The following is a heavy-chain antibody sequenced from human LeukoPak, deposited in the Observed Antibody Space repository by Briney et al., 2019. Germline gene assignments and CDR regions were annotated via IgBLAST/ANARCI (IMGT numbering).Heavy chain of an antibody. Sequence: GGSLRLSCTASGFTFSSYTMSWVRQAPGKGLKWVSTITTGGPNTYYAYSVKGRFTVSRDDSTNTLYLQMNSLRAEDTAVYYCAKDGGLWVSAHWGDSWGRGTLVTVSS. CDR1: GFTFSSYT. V-gene: IGHV3-23*01. CDR3: AKDGGLWVSAHWGDS. CDR2: ITTGGPNT. D-gene: IGHD7-27*01. J-gene: IGHJ4*02.